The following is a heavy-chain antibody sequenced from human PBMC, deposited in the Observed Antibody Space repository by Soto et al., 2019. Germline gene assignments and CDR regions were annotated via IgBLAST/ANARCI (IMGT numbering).Heavy chain of an antibody. CDR3: AKDHIRGSGNYYTDH. V-gene: IGHV3-23*01. Sequence: GGSLRLSCAASGFTFNSYDMNWVRQAPGKGLEWVSTISGSGATTDYADSVEGRFTIFRDNFKNILHLQMDNLRAEDTAVYFCAKDHIRGSGNYYTDHWGQGTLVTVSS. CDR1: GFTFNSYD. CDR2: ISGSGATT. J-gene: IGHJ4*02. D-gene: IGHD3-10*01.